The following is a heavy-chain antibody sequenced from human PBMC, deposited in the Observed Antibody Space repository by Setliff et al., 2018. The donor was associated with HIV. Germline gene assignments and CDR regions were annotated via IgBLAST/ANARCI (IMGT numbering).Heavy chain of an antibody. V-gene: IGHV1-8*01. CDR1: GYAFNSYT. D-gene: IGHD2-15*01. CDR3: ARIGRTPYYYYYMDV. CDR2: INPNSDNT. J-gene: IGHJ6*03. Sequence: ASVKVSCKASGYAFNSYTLNWVRQATGRGLEWMGWINPNSDNTAYAQKFQGRLTLTRNTSTGTVYMELSSLRSEDTAVYYCARIGRTPYYYYYMDVWGKGTTVTVSS.